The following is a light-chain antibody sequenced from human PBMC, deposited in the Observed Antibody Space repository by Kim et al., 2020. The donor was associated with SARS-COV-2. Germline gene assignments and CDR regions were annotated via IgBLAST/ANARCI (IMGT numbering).Light chain of an antibody. CDR1: QSVLSW. Sequence: DIQMTQSPSTLSASVGDRVTITCRASQSVLSWLAWYQQKPGQAPKLLIYRASTPESGVTSRFTGSGSATEFTLTISSLQPDDFATYFCQQYKSAPWTFGQGAKVDNK. CDR2: RAS. J-gene: IGKJ1*01. CDR3: QQYKSAPWT. V-gene: IGKV1-5*03.